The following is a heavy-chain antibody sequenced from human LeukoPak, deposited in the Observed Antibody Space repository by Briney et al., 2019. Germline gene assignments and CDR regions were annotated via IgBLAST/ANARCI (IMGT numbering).Heavy chain of an antibody. V-gene: IGHV1-46*01. J-gene: IGHJ4*02. Sequence: ASVKVSCKASGYTFTSYGISWVRQAPGQGLEWMGLINPSGGSTSYAQKFQGRVTMTRDTSTSTVYMELSSLRSEDTAVYYCARDLGYYDFWSGYYSDYFDYWGQGTLVTVSS. CDR2: INPSGGST. D-gene: IGHD3-3*01. CDR1: GYTFTSYG. CDR3: ARDLGYYDFWSGYYSDYFDY.